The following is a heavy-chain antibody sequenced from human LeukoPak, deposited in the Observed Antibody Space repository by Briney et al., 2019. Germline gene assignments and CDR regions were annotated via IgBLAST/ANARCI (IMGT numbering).Heavy chain of an antibody. CDR2: IYYSGRT. V-gene: IGHV4-39*07. D-gene: IGHD3-10*01. Sequence: PSETLSLPCTVSGGSISSSSYYWGWIRQPPGKGLEWIGSIYYSGRTYYNPSLKSRVTISVDTSKNQFSLKLSSVTAADTAVYYCARAPYYYGSGSYYIEYYFDYWGQGTLVTVSP. J-gene: IGHJ4*02. CDR3: ARAPYYYGSGSYYIEYYFDY. CDR1: GGSISSSSYY.